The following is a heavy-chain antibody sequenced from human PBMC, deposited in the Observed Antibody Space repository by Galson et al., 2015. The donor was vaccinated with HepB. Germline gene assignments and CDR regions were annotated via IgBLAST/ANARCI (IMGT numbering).Heavy chain of an antibody. CDR3: ARDGIAYEITY. Sequence: SLRLSCAASGSTFSDYSMNWVRQAPGKGLGWVSFISSASSYIHYADSVKGRFTISRDNAKNSLYLQMNSLRAEDTAVYYCARDGIAYEITYWGQGTPVTVSS. J-gene: IGHJ4*02. D-gene: IGHD3-10*01. CDR1: GSTFSDYS. V-gene: IGHV3-21*01. CDR2: ISSASSYI.